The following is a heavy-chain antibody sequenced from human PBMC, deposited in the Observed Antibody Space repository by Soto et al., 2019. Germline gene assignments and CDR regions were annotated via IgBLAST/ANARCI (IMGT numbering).Heavy chain of an antibody. V-gene: IGHV3-48*01. J-gene: IGHJ6*02. CDR2: ISSSSSTI. CDR3: AKDFQNGMDV. Sequence: EVQLVESGGGLVQPGGSLRLSCAASGFTFSSYSMNWVRQAPGKGLEWVSYISSSSSTIYYADSVKGRFTISRDNSKNTLYLQMNSLRAEDTAVYYCAKDFQNGMDVWGQGTTVTVSS. CDR1: GFTFSSYS.